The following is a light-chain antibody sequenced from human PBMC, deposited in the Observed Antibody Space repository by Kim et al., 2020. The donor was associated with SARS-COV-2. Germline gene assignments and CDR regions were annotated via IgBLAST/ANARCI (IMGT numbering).Light chain of an antibody. V-gene: IGKV3-20*01. J-gene: IGKJ2*01. CDR2: GAS. CDR1: QSVSSVH. Sequence: LSPGDRASLSCRASQSVSSVHLAWYQQKPGQAPRLVIFGASNRATGISDRFSGSGSGTDFTLTISRLEAEDFAVYYCEQYGTSPYTFGQGTKLEI. CDR3: EQYGTSPYT.